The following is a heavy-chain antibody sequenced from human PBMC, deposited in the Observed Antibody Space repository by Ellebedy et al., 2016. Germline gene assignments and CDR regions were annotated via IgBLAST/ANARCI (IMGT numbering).Heavy chain of an antibody. J-gene: IGHJ6*02. D-gene: IGHD3-9*01. CDR1: GGSISSYY. V-gene: IGHV4-59*08. Sequence: GSLRLXXTVSGGSISSYYWSWIRQPPGKGLEWIGYIYYSGSTNYNPSLKSRVTISVDTSKNQFSLKLSSVTAADTAVYYCARHWMYYDISTGYSLHYYGMDVWGQGTTVTVSS. CDR3: ARHWMYYDISTGYSLHYYGMDV. CDR2: IYYSGST.